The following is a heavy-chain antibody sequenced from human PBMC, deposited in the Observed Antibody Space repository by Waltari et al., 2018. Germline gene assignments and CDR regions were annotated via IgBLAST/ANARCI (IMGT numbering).Heavy chain of an antibody. J-gene: IGHJ6*03. CDR3: ARVIGRRPASYYFASATDRAAYSEYYYYMDV. CDR1: GGSFSNNY. V-gene: IGHV4-34*01. Sequence: QVQLQQWGAGLLKPSETLSLTCTVYGGSFSNNYWSWFRQSPGKGLEWIGEINRSGSTNYNPSLKSRVTISVDTSKNQFSLNLTSVTAADTAAYYCARVIGRRPASYYFASATDRAAYSEYYYYMDVWGKGTTVTVSS. CDR2: INRSGST. D-gene: IGHD3-16*01.